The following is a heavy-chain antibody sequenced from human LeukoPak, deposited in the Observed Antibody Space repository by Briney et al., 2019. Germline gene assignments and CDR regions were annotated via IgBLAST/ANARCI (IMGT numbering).Heavy chain of an antibody. CDR1: GGSISSYY. V-gene: IGHV4-59*01. CDR2: IYYSGST. Sequence: PSETLSLTCTVSGGSISSYYWSWIRQPPGKGLEWIGSIYYSGSTNYNPSLKSRVTISVDTSKNQFSLKLSSVTAADTAVYFCARDSPIGGRNGYRISDYWGRGTLVTVSS. D-gene: IGHD5-24*01. J-gene: IGHJ4*02. CDR3: ARDSPIGGRNGYRISDY.